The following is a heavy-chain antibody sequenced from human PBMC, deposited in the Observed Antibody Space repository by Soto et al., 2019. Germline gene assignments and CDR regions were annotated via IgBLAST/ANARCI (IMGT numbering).Heavy chain of an antibody. CDR1: GGSISSYY. J-gene: IGHJ6*02. V-gene: IGHV4-59*01. CDR2: IYYSGST. CDR3: ARDHARYYDSSGYFPSYGMDV. D-gene: IGHD3-22*01. Sequence: PSETLSLTCTVSGGSISSYYWSWIRQPPGKGLEWIGYIYYSGSTNYNPSLKSRVTISVDTSKSQFSLKLSSVTAADTAMYYCARDHARYYDSSGYFPSYGMDVWGQGTTVTVSS.